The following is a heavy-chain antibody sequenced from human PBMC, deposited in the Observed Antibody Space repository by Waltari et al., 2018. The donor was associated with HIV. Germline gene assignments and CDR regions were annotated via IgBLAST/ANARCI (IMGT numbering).Heavy chain of an antibody. D-gene: IGHD3-10*01. CDR1: GFNFSGYG. V-gene: IGHV3-30*02. Sequence: QVQLVESGGGVVQPGGSLRLSCVASGFNFSGYGMHWVRQGPGKGLEWVYFILSDGSSESYLRSVKGRFTISRDNSKNIVYLQMNSLRPEDTAIYYCSKDLLTNIRGGAFDPWGQGTLVTVSS. CDR2: ILSDGSSE. CDR3: SKDLLTNIRGGAFDP. J-gene: IGHJ5*02.